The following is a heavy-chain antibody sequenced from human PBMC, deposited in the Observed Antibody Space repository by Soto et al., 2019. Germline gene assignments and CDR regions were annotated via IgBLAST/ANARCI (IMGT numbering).Heavy chain of an antibody. J-gene: IGHJ5*02. Sequence: ASVKVSCKASGYTFSGYAISWVRQAPGQRLEWMGWISADNGNTKYAQKLQGRVTMTRDTSTSTAYMELRSLRSDDTAVYYCATALYPSARASEPWGQGTLVTVSS. V-gene: IGHV1-18*01. CDR3: ATALYPSARASEP. CDR1: GYTFSGYA. D-gene: IGHD2-8*01. CDR2: ISADNGNT.